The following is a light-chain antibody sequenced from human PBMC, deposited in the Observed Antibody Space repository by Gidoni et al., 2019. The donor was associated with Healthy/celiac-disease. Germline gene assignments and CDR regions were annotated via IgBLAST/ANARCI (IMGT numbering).Light chain of an antibody. CDR1: RSTLGSNT. CDR2: SNN. J-gene: IGLJ3*02. Sequence: QSMLTQPPSASGTPGQRVTISCSGRRSTLGSNTVTWYQQLPGTAPKLLIYSNNQRPSGVPDRFSGSKSGTSASLAISGLQSEDEADYYCAAWDDSLNGWVFGGGTKLTVL. CDR3: AAWDDSLNGWV. V-gene: IGLV1-44*01.